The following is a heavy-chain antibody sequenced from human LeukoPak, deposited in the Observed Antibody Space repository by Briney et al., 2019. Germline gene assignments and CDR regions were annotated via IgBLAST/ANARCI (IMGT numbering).Heavy chain of an antibody. Sequence: GGSLRLSCAASGSTFSSYGMHWVRQAPGKGLEWVAVISYDGSNKYYADSVKGRFTISRDNSKNTLYLQMNSLRAEDTAVYYCAKDGHSSGWAHDYWGQGTLVTVSS. J-gene: IGHJ4*02. CDR3: AKDGHSSGWAHDY. CDR2: ISYDGSNK. D-gene: IGHD6-19*01. CDR1: GSTFSSYG. V-gene: IGHV3-30*18.